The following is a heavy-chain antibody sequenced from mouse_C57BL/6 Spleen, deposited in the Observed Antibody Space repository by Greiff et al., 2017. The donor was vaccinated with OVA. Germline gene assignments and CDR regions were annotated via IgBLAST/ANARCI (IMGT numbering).Heavy chain of an antibody. CDR1: GFTFSSYA. V-gene: IGHV5-4*03. Sequence: EVKLMESGGGLVKPGGSLKLSCAASGFTFSSYAMSWVRQTPEKRLEWVATISDGGSYTYYPDNVKGRFTISRDNAKNNLYLQMSHLKSEDTAMYYCARGEDSFAYWGQGTLVTVSA. CDR3: ARGEDSFAY. CDR2: ISDGGSYT. J-gene: IGHJ3*01.